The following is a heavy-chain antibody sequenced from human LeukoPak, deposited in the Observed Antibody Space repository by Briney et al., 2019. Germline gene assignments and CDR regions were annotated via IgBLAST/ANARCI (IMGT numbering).Heavy chain of an antibody. CDR1: GFTFCDDY. V-gene: IGHV3-11*03. D-gene: IGHD6-19*01. CDR3: AGSRGAGPGAYFDY. CDR2: FSNRGDNT. Sequence: GGSLTLSCAVWGFTFCDDYMSGIREAREGAGEGVSYFSNRGDNTNCADSVAGRFTISSDDAENSLYLQKNSLRAEDTAVYYCAGSRGAGPGAYFDYWGQGTLVTVTS. J-gene: IGHJ4*02.